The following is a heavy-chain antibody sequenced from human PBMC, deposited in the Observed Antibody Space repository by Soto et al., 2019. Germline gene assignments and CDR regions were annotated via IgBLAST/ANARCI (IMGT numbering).Heavy chain of an antibody. D-gene: IGHD2-15*01. CDR1: GFTFSSYA. V-gene: IGHV3-23*01. J-gene: IGHJ5*02. CDR2: ISGSGGST. CDR3: AKDYIVVVVAATEYWFDP. Sequence: GGSLRLSCAASGFTFSSYAMSWVRQAPGKGLEWVSAISGSGGSTYYADSVKGRFTISRDNSKNTLYLQMNSLRAEDTAVYYCAKDYIVVVVAATEYWFDPWGQGTLVTVSS.